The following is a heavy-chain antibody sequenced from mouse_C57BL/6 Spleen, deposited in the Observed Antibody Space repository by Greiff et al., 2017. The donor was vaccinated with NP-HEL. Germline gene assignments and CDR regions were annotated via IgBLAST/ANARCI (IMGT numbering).Heavy chain of an antibody. V-gene: IGHV1-7*01. CDR3: ARATMVTPYYFDY. CDR2: INPSSGYT. Sequence: QVQLQQSGAELAKPGASVKLSCKASGYTFTSYWMHWVKQRPGQGLEWIGYINPSSGYTKYNQKFKDKATLTADKSSSTAYMQLSSLTYEDSAVYYCARATMVTPYYFDYWGQGTTLTVSS. J-gene: IGHJ2*01. D-gene: IGHD2-2*01. CDR1: GYTFTSYW.